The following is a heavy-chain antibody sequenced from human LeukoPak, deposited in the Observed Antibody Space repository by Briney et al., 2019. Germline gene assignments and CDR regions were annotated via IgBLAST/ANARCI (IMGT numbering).Heavy chain of an antibody. CDR2: INPSGGST. Sequence: ASVKVSCKASGYTFTSYYMYWVRQAPGQGLEWMGIINPSGGSTSYAQKFQGRVTMTRDTSTSTVYMELSSLRSEDTAVYYCARELPDYYDSSGYYSWGQGTLVTVSS. CDR3: ARELPDYYDSSGYYS. D-gene: IGHD3-22*01. J-gene: IGHJ4*02. V-gene: IGHV1-46*01. CDR1: GYTFTSYY.